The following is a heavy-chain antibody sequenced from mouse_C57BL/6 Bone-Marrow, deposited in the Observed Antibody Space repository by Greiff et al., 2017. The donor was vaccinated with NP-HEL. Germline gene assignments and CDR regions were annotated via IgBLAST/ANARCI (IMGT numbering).Heavy chain of an antibody. D-gene: IGHD1-1*01. CDR1: GYTFTDHT. Sequence: QVTLKESDAELVKPGASVKISCKVSGYTFTDHTIHWMKQRPEQGLEWIGYIYPRDGSTKYNEKFKGKATLTADKSSSTAYMQLNSLTSEDSAVYFCARSGSYYYGSSPYFDYWGQGTTLTVSS. V-gene: IGHV1-78*01. J-gene: IGHJ2*01. CDR3: ARSGSYYYGSSPYFDY. CDR2: IYPRDGST.